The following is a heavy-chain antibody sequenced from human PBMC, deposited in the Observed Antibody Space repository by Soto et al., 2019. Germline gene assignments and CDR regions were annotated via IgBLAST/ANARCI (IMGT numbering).Heavy chain of an antibody. D-gene: IGHD6-19*01. J-gene: IGHJ4*02. CDR3: AKSRHSSGWVNY. CDR2: VSGSGGST. V-gene: IGHV3-23*01. CDR1: GFTFSSYA. Sequence: GGSLRLSCAASGFTFSSYAMSWVRQAPGKGLEWVSAVSGSGGSTYYADSVKGRFTISRDNSKNTLYLQMNSLRAEDTAVYYCAKSRHSSGWVNYWGQGTLVTVSS.